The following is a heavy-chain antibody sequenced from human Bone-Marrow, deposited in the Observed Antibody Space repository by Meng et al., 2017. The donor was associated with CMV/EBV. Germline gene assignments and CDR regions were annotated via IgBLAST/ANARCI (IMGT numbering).Heavy chain of an antibody. Sequence: SETLSPTCAVYNESVNTYHWSWIRQPPGKGLEWIGEIKNTGISNYNPSLKSRVTISVDTSKNQFSLKLSSVTAADTAVYYCARVENSGSGWYFSRYYYYYGMDVWGQGTTVTVSS. CDR2: IKNTGIS. J-gene: IGHJ6*02. D-gene: IGHD6-19*01. V-gene: IGHV4-34*01. CDR3: ARVENSGSGWYFSRYYYYYGMDV. CDR1: NESVNTYH.